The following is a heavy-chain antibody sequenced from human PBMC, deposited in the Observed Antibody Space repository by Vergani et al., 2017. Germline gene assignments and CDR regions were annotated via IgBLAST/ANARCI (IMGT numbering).Heavy chain of an antibody. CDR1: GYTFTSYY. D-gene: IGHD3-3*01. CDR2: INPSGGST. J-gene: IGHJ3*02. CDR3: ARATSQLGYDFWSGYRPSGAFDI. Sequence: QVQLVQSGAEVKKPGASVKVSCKASGYTFTSYYMHWVRQAPGQGLEWMGIINPSGGSTSYAQKFQGRVTMTRDTSTSTVYMELSSLRSEDTAVYYCARATSQLGYDFWSGYRPSGAFDIWGQGTMVTVSS. V-gene: IGHV1-46*01.